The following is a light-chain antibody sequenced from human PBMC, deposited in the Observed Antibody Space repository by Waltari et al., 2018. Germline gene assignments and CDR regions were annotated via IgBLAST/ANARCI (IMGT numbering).Light chain of an antibody. CDR1: SSNVGAGSD. J-gene: IGLJ3*02. V-gene: IGLV1-40*01. CDR2: GNT. Sequence: QSVLTQSPSVSGAPGQRVTISCTGSSSNVGAGSDVQWYQQLPGTAPNRLIYGNTNRPSGVPDRFSASKAGTSAALAITGLQAEDEADYYGQSYDSSLSGWVFGGGTKLTVL. CDR3: QSYDSSLSGWV.